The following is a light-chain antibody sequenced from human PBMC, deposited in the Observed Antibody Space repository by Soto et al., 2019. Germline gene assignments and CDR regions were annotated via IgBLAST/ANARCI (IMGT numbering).Light chain of an antibody. V-gene: IGLV1-40*01. J-gene: IGLJ3*02. CDR3: QSYDSSRSGWV. CDR2: GNS. Sequence: QAVVTQPPSVSGAPGQRVTISCTGSSSNIGAGYDVHWYQQLPGTAPKLLIYGNSNRPSGVPDRFSGSKSGTSASLAITGLGAEAEADYYCQSYDSSRSGWVFGGGTKLTVL. CDR1: SSNIGAGYD.